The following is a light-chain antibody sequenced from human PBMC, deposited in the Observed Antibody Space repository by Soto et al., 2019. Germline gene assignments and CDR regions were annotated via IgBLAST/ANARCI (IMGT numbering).Light chain of an antibody. V-gene: IGLV1-44*01. CDR2: SNY. Sequence: QSVLTQPPSASGTPGQRVTISCSGSSSNIESNTVTWYQQLPGMAPKLVIYSNYDRPSGVPDRFSGSTSGTSASLVIRGLQSEDEADYYCAAWDDILNGYVFGGGTQLTVL. CDR3: AAWDDILNGYV. J-gene: IGLJ7*01. CDR1: SSNIESNT.